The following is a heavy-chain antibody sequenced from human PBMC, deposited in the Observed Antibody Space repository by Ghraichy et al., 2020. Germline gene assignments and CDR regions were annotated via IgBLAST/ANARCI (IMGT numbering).Heavy chain of an antibody. V-gene: IGHV2-5*01. CDR3: AHVEYGTSATDYYYYGMDV. CDR2: VYWNGDK. Sequence: SGPTLVKPTQTLTLTCAFSGFSLSASGMGVGCIRQPPGKALEWLALVYWNGDKLYSASLKSRVTITKDTSKNQVVLTMTNLDPVDTATYYCAHVEYGTSATDYYYYGMDVWGQGTTVTVSS. CDR1: GFSLSASGMG. D-gene: IGHD5-24*01. J-gene: IGHJ6*02.